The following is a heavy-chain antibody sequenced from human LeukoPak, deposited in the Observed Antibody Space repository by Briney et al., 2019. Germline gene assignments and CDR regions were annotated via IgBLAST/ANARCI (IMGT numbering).Heavy chain of an antibody. CDR1: GFTFSSYW. CDR3: ARDRLELRYDY. V-gene: IGHV3-7*01. D-gene: IGHD1-7*01. J-gene: IGHJ4*02. Sequence: GGSLRLSCAASGFTFSSYWMSWVRQAPGKGLEWVANIKQGGSEKYYVDSVKGRFTISRDNAKNSLYLQMNSLRAEDTAVYYCARDRLELRYDYRGQGTLVTVSS. CDR2: IKQGGSEK.